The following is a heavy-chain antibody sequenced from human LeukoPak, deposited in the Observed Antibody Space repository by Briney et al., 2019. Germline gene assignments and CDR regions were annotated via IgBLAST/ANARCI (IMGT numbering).Heavy chain of an antibody. CDR2: IYASGST. CDR1: GGSISTYY. Sequence: SETLSLTCSVSGGSISTYYWNWIRQPAGKGLEWIGRIYASGSTTYNPSLKSRVSMSVDTSKNQFSLKLSSVTAADTAVYYCARVGRFGDWFDPWGQGTLVTVSS. V-gene: IGHV4-4*07. D-gene: IGHD3-10*01. CDR3: ARVGRFGDWFDP. J-gene: IGHJ5*02.